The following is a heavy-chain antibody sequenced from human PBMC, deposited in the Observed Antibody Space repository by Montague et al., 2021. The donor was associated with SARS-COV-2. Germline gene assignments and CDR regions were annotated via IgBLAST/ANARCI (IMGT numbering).Heavy chain of an antibody. D-gene: IGHD3-9*01. J-gene: IGHJ4*02. CDR3: ARDFGILTGTAPEDY. CDR1: GSTFSSYG. V-gene: IGHV3-33*01. CDR2: IWYDGSNK. Sequence: SMRLSCAASGSTFSSYGMHWVRQAPVKGLEWVAVIWYDGSNKYYXDSVKGRFTISRDNSKNTLYLQMNSLRAEDTAVYYCARDFGILTGTAPEDYWGQGTLVTVSS.